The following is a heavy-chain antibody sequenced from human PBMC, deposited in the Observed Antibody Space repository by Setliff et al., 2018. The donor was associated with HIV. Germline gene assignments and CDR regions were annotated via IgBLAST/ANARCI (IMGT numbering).Heavy chain of an antibody. CDR3: ARVAVAGTATYYFDY. CDR2: ITPKSGGT. V-gene: IGHV1-2*02. J-gene: IGHJ4*02. D-gene: IGHD6-19*01. CDR1: GYTFTGYY. Sequence: ASVKVSCKASGYTFTGYYMHWVRQAPGQGLEWMGWITPKSGGTNYAQKFQGRVTMTRDTSISTTYMELSRLRSDDTALYYCARVAVAGTATYYFDYWGQGTLVTVSS.